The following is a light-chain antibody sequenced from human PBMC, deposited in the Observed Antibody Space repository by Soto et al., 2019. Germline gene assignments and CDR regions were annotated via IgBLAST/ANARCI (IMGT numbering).Light chain of an antibody. CDR1: QSISSW. CDR2: DAS. J-gene: IGKJ3*01. CDR3: QLYNSYSRFT. Sequence: DIQMTQSPSTLSASVGDRVTITCRASQSISSWLAWYQHKPGKAPKLLIYDASSLESGVPSRFSGSGSGTEFTLTISSLQPDDFATYYCQLYNSYSRFTFGPGTKVDIK. V-gene: IGKV1-5*01.